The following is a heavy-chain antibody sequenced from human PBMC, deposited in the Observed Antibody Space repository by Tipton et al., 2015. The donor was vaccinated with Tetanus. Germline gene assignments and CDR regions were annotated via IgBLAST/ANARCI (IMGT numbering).Heavy chain of an antibody. CDR2: ISHNGST. D-gene: IGHD6-13*01. CDR3: AGVTAQRTELYFDH. J-gene: IGHJ4*02. CDR1: GGSISSNYW. Sequence: TLSLTCAVSGGSISSNYWWSWVRQSPGTGLEWIGEISHNGSTNYNPSLKSRVTISVDKSKNQISLQLTSVTAADTAVYFCAGVTAQRTELYFDHWGQGTLVTVSS. V-gene: IGHV4-4*01.